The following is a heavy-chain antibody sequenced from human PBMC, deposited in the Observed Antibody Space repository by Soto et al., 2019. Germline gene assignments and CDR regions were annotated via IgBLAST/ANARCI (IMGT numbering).Heavy chain of an antibody. CDR2: IRYDGSNK. D-gene: IGHD3-9*01. Sequence: GESLKISCAASGFTFSSYGMHWVRQAPGKGLEWVAVIRYDGSNKYYADSVKGRFTISRDNSKNTLYLQMNSLRAEDTAVYYCARGPAHYYDILTGYPQPIDYWGQGTLVTVSS. CDR3: ARGPAHYYDILTGYPQPIDY. J-gene: IGHJ4*02. V-gene: IGHV3-33*01. CDR1: GFTFSSYG.